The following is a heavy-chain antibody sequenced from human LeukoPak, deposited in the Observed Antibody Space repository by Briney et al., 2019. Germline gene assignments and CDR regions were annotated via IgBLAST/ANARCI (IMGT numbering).Heavy chain of an antibody. CDR2: IYYSGST. J-gene: IGHJ4*02. D-gene: IGHD5-12*01. CDR1: GGSISSYY. Sequence: SETLSLTCTVSGGSISSYYWSWIRQPPGKGLEWIGYIYYSGSTNYNPSLKSRVTISVDTSKNQFSLKLSSVTAADTAVYYCARHNPGVATLDYWGQGTLVSVSS. V-gene: IGHV4-59*08. CDR3: ARHNPGVATLDY.